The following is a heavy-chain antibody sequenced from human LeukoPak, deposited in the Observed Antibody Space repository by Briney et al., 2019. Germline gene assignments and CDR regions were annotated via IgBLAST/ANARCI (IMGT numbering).Heavy chain of an antibody. CDR1: GFTFDDYA. V-gene: IGHV3-9*01. CDR2: ISWNSGSI. J-gene: IGHJ4*02. D-gene: IGHD6-13*01. Sequence: GGSLRLSCAASGFTFDDYAMRWVRQAAGKGMGWVSGISWNSGSISYADSVKGRFTISRDNAKNSLYLQMNSLRAEDTALYYCAKGDIAAAGLYDYWGQGTLVTVSS. CDR3: AKGDIAAAGLYDY.